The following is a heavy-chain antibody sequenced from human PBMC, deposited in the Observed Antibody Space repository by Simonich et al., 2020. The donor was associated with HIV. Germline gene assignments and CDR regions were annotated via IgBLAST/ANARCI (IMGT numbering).Heavy chain of an antibody. CDR1: GYTFSNYD. Sequence: QVQLVQSGAEVKKPGASVKVSCKASGYTFSNYDMNWVRQATGQGLEWMGWMNPNSGGTNYAQKFQGRVTMTRDTTISTAYMELSSLRSDDTAVYYCARDVDCWGQGTLVTVSS. CDR2: MNPNSGGT. J-gene: IGHJ4*02. CDR3: ARDVDC. V-gene: IGHV1-2*02.